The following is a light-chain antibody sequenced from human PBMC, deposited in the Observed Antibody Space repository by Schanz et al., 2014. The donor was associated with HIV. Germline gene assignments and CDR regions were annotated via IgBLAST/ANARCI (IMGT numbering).Light chain of an antibody. CDR3: LQYNDNPLT. CDR1: QGIGNS. Sequence: DIQMTQSPSSLSASVGDRVTITCRASQGIGNSLAWYQQKPGKVPSLLIYAASTLQFGVPSRFGGSGSGTEFSLTISSLQPEDFATYYCLQYNDNPLTFGGGTKVEIK. CDR2: AAS. V-gene: IGKV1-27*01. J-gene: IGKJ4*01.